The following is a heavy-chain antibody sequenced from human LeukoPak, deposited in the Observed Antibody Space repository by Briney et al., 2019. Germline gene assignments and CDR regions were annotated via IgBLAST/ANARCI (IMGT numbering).Heavy chain of an antibody. Sequence: ASVKVSCKASGYTFTGYYMHWVRQAPGQGLEWMGIINPSGGSTSYAQKFQGRVTMTRDTSTSTVYMELSSLRSEDTAVYYCARALGYCSGGSCRYFDYWGQGTLVTVSS. CDR3: ARALGYCSGGSCRYFDY. CDR1: GYTFTGYY. D-gene: IGHD2-15*01. J-gene: IGHJ4*02. V-gene: IGHV1-46*01. CDR2: INPSGGST.